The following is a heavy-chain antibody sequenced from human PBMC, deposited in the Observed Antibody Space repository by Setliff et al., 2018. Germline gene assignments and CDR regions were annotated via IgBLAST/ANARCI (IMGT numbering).Heavy chain of an antibody. Sequence: GESLKISCKGSGYRFTTYWIGWVRQMPGKGLQLMGIIYPGDSDTRYSPSFQGQVTISADKSINTAYLQWSSLKASDGAMYYCARSPLDDAFDIWGQGTMVTVSS. CDR2: IYPGDSDT. J-gene: IGHJ3*02. CDR3: ARSPLDDAFDI. V-gene: IGHV5-51*01. CDR1: GYRFTTYW.